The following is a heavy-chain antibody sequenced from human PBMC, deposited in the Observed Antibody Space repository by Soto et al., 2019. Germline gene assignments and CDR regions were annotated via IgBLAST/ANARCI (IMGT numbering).Heavy chain of an antibody. D-gene: IGHD5-18*01. CDR2: IYYSGST. CDR1: GGSISSSSYY. Sequence: PSETLSLTCTVSGGSISSSSYYWGWIRQPPGKGLEWIGSIYYSGSTYYNQSLKSRVTISVDTSKKQFSLKLSSVTAADTAVYYCARHDGYSYGSFDYWGQGTLVTVSS. V-gene: IGHV4-39*01. CDR3: ARHDGYSYGSFDY. J-gene: IGHJ4*02.